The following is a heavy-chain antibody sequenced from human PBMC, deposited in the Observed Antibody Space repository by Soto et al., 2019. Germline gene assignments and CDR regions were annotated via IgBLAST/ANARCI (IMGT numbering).Heavy chain of an antibody. D-gene: IGHD3-22*01. CDR2: ISAYNGNT. Sequence: ASVKVSCKASGYTFTSYGISWVRQAPGQGLEWMGWISAYNGNTNYAQKLRGRVTMTTDTSTSTAYMELRSLRSDDTAVYYCARNGQYYYDSSGYYHDAFDIWGQGTMVTVSS. CDR1: GYTFTSYG. CDR3: ARNGQYYYDSSGYYHDAFDI. J-gene: IGHJ3*02. V-gene: IGHV1-18*01.